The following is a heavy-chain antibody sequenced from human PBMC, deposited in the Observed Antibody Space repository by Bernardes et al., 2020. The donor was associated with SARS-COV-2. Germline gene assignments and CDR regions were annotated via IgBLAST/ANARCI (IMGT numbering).Heavy chain of an antibody. CDR3: ARGANCAMGV. CDR1: GDSVSSNSAV. V-gene: IGHV6-1*01. Sequence: SQTLSLTCAISGDSVSSNSAVWHWIRQSPSRGLEWLGRTSYRSKWNYDYAVSVKSRITISPDTSKNQFSLELTSVTPEDTAVYSCARGANCAMGVWGEGTTVTVSS. CDR2: TSYRSKWNY. J-gene: IGHJ6*04.